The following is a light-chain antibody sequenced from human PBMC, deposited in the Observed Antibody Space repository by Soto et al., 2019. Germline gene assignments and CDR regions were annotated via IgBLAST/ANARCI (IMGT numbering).Light chain of an antibody. CDR3: QQYNSYLRT. CDR2: DAS. J-gene: IGKJ1*01. CDR1: QSISSW. Sequence: DIQMTQSPSTLSASVGDRVTITCRASQSISSWLAWYQQKPGKAPKLLIYDASSLESGVPSRFSGSGSGTEFTLTISSLQPDDFETYYCQQYNSYLRTFGQGTKVEIK. V-gene: IGKV1-5*01.